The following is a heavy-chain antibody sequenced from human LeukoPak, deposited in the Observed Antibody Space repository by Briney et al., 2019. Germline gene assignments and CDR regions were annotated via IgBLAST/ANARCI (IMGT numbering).Heavy chain of an antibody. J-gene: IGHJ4*02. CDR1: GFSFSSFS. CDR3: ARDLGYSSGPNY. CDR2: ISGGSSFI. D-gene: IGHD6-19*01. Sequence: GGSLRLSCAASGFSFSSFSMNWVRQAPGKGLEWVSYISGGSSFIYYVDSAKGRFTISRDNAKNSLYLQMNSLRAEDTAVYYCARDLGYSSGPNYWGQGTRVTVSS. V-gene: IGHV3-21*01.